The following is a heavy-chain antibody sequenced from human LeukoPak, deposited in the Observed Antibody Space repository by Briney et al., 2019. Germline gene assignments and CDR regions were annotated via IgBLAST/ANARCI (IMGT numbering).Heavy chain of an antibody. CDR1: GFTFSSYA. Sequence: GGSLRLSRSASGFTFSSYAMRWVRQAPGKGLEYVSGISGNGGSTNYEDSVKGRFTISRDNSKNTLYLQMSSLRAEDTAVYYCVRGHSSSSNYFDYWGRGSLVTVSS. D-gene: IGHD6-6*01. CDR2: ISGNGGST. CDR3: VRGHSSSSNYFDY. J-gene: IGHJ4*02. V-gene: IGHV3-64D*09.